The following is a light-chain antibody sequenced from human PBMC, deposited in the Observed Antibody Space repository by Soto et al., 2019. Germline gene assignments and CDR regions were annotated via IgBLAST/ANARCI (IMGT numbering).Light chain of an antibody. CDR1: SSDVGGYKY. CDR2: DVS. Sequence: QSVLTQPASVSGSPGQSITISCTGSSSDVGGYKYVSWYQQHPGKVPKLMIYDVSNRPSGVSNRFSGSKSGNTASLTISGLQAEDEADYYCSSYTSSSTPYVFGTGTKLTVL. CDR3: SSYTSSSTPYV. J-gene: IGLJ1*01. V-gene: IGLV2-14*01.